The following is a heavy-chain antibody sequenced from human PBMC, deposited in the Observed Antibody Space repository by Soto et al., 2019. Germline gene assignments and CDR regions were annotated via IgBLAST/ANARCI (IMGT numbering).Heavy chain of an antibody. J-gene: IGHJ3*01. D-gene: IGHD1-26*01. CDR2: ISRDGTTT. CDR1: GLPFSSFW. CDR3: VRGVGASSGAFDV. V-gene: IGHV3-74*01. Sequence: DAQLMESGGGLIQPGGSLRLSCAASGLPFSSFWMHWVRQAPGKGLVWVARISRDGTTTTYADAVKGRFSISRDNAKNTQFLLMTNVTTDDTAVYYCVRGVGASSGAFDVWGQGTMVTVSS.